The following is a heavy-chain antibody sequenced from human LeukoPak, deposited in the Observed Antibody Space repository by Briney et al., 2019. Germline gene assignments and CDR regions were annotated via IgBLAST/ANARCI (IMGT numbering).Heavy chain of an antibody. CDR2: ISAYNGNT. D-gene: IGHD6-13*01. CDR1: GYTFTSYG. CDR3: AILPGWIAAAGQGFDY. V-gene: IGHV1-18*01. J-gene: IGHJ4*02. Sequence: ASVKVSCKASGYTFTSYGISWVRQAPGQGLEWMGWISAYNGNTNYAQKLQGRVTMATDTSTSTAYMELRSLRSDDTAVYYCAILPGWIAAAGQGFDYWGQGTLVTVSS.